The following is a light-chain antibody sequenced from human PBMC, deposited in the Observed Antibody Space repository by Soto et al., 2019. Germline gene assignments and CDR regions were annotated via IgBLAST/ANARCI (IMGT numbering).Light chain of an antibody. Sequence: DIQMTQSPSTLSASVGDRVTITCRASQSISNRLAWYQQKLGKAPKVLIYDASSLESGVPSRFSGSGSGTEFALTISSLQPDDFATYWCQNYGGMWTLGQGTKVDIK. CDR2: DAS. CDR3: QNYGGMWT. J-gene: IGKJ1*01. V-gene: IGKV1-5*01. CDR1: QSISNR.